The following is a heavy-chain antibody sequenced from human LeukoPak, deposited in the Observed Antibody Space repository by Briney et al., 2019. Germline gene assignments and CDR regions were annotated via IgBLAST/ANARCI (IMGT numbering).Heavy chain of an antibody. V-gene: IGHV3-23*01. D-gene: IGHD2-15*01. CDR2: ISGTGDST. Sequence: GGSLRLSCAASGFSFSTYSMGWVRQAPGKGLEWVSSISGTGDSTYYEDAVKGRFTISRDKSKNTLYLQMNSLRAEDTAVYYCVEDVVVIVAAKPGIWGQGTLVTVSS. J-gene: IGHJ4*02. CDR3: VEDVVVIVAAKPGI. CDR1: GFSFSTYS.